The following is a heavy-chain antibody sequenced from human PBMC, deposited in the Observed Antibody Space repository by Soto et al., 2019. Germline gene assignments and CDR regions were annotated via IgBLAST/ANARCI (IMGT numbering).Heavy chain of an antibody. CDR1: GYTFINYG. CDR3: ARGQYYFDS. Sequence: QVQLVQSGAEVKKPGASVKVSCKASGYTFINYGISWVRQAPGQGLEWMGWICAYNGNTDYAQKLQGRLTMTTDTSTNTAYMELRGLRSDDTAVYSCARGQYYFDSWGQGTLVIVSP. J-gene: IGHJ4*02. D-gene: IGHD4-4*01. V-gene: IGHV1-18*01. CDR2: ICAYNGNT.